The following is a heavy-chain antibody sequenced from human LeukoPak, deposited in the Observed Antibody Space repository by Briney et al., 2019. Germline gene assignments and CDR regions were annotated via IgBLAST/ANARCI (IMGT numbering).Heavy chain of an antibody. J-gene: IGHJ4*02. CDR2: IYYSGST. D-gene: IGHD3-22*01. CDR3: ARGGDYYDSSGSPYYFDY. V-gene: IGHV4-59*01. CDR1: GDSISSYY. Sequence: SETLSLTCTVSGDSISSYYWSWIRQPPGKGLEWIGYIYYSGSTNYNPSLKSRVTISVDTSKNQFSLKLSSVTAADTAVYYCARGGDYYDSSGSPYYFDYWGQGTLVTVSS.